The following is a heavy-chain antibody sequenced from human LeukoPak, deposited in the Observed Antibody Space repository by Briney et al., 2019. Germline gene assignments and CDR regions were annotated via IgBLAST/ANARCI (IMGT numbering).Heavy chain of an antibody. J-gene: IGHJ4*02. CDR2: IWYDGSNK. Sequence: QTGGSLRLSCAASGFTFSSYGMHWVRQAPGKGLEWVAVIWYDGSNKYYADSVKGRFTISRDNSKNTLYLQMNSLRAEDTAVYYCARGVDYYDSSGTIDYWGQGTLVTVSS. D-gene: IGHD3-22*01. V-gene: IGHV3-33*01. CDR1: GFTFSSYG. CDR3: ARGVDYYDSSGTIDY.